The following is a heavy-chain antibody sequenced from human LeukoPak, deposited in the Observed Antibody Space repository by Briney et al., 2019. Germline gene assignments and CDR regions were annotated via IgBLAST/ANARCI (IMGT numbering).Heavy chain of an antibody. J-gene: IGHJ3*02. CDR1: GFTFDDYA. CDR2: ISWNSGGI. D-gene: IGHD3-22*01. CDR3: AKDLYDSSENDAFDI. V-gene: IGHV3-9*01. Sequence: GRSLRLSCAASGFTFDDYAMHWVRQAPGKGLEWVSGISWNSGGIGYADSVKGRFTISRDNAKNSLYLQMNSLRAEDTALYYCAKDLYDSSENDAFDIWGQGTMVTVSS.